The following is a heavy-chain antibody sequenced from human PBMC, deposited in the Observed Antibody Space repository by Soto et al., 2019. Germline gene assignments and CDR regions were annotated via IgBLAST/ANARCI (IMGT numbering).Heavy chain of an antibody. CDR2: IWYDGSNK. Sequence: QVQLVESGGGVVQPGRSLRLSCAASGFTFSCYGMHWVRQAPGKGLEWVAVIWYDGSNKYYADSVKGRFTISRDNSKNTLYLQMNSLRAEDTAVYYCARDRAPDYYDSSGCYDYWGQGTLVTVSS. CDR1: GFTFSCYG. CDR3: ARDRAPDYYDSSGCYDY. J-gene: IGHJ4*02. V-gene: IGHV3-33*01. D-gene: IGHD3-22*01.